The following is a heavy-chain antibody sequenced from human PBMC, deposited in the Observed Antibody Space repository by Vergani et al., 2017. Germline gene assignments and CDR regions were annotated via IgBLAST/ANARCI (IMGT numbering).Heavy chain of an antibody. V-gene: IGHV3-30*18. CDR2: ISYDGSNK. CDR1: GFTFSSYG. Sequence: QVQLVESGGGVVQPGRSLRLSCAASGFTFSSYGMHWVRQAPGKGLEWVAVISYDGSNKYYADSVKGRFTISRDNSKNTLYLQMNSLRAEDTALYYCAKEPHYDSSGLFDYWGQGTLVTVSS. CDR3: AKEPHYDSSGLFDY. J-gene: IGHJ4*02. D-gene: IGHD3-22*01.